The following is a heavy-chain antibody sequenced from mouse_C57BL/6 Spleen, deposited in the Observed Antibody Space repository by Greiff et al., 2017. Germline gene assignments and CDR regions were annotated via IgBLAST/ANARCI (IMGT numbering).Heavy chain of an antibody. Sequence: VHVKQSGGGLVKPGGSLKLSCAASGFTFSDYGMHWVRQAPEKGLEWVAYISSGSSTIYYADTVKGRFTISRDNAKNTLFLQMTSLRSEDTAMYYCARSGNYYGSFDYWGQGTTLTVSS. D-gene: IGHD1-1*01. CDR3: ARSGNYYGSFDY. CDR1: GFTFSDYG. J-gene: IGHJ2*01. CDR2: ISSGSSTI. V-gene: IGHV5-17*01.